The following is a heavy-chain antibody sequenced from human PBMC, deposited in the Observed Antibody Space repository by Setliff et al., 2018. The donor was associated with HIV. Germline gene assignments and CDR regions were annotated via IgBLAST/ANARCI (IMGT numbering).Heavy chain of an antibody. J-gene: IGHJ4*02. CDR1: GGSISNFY. Sequence: SETLSLTCSVSGGSISNFYWSWIRQPPGKGLEWVGHIYSTGDTYYNPSLKSRVTLSADTSKNQLSLSLTSVTAADTAVYYCARVRLTMIMMVDYFDQWGQGTLVTVSS. D-gene: IGHD3-22*01. CDR3: ARVRLTMIMMVDYFDQ. CDR2: IYSTGDT. V-gene: IGHV4-4*07.